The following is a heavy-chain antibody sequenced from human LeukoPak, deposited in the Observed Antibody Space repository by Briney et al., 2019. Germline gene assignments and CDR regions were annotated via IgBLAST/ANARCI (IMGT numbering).Heavy chain of an antibody. J-gene: IGHJ4*02. CDR3: AMITMVRGVIIWEGNYFDY. Sequence: ASVKVSCKASGYTFTSYDINWVRQATGQGLEWMGWMNPNSGNTGYAQKFQGRVTMTRNTSISTAYMELSSLRSEDTAVYYCAMITMVRGVIIWEGNYFDYWGQGTLVTVSS. CDR1: GYTFTSYD. CDR2: MNPNSGNT. D-gene: IGHD3-10*01. V-gene: IGHV1-8*01.